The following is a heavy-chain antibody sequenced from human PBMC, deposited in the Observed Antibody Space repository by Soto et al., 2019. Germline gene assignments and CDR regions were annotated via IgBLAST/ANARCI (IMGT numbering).Heavy chain of an antibody. J-gene: IGHJ4*02. CDR1: GFTFDSHT. CDR2: ISFDGSLK. V-gene: IGHV3-30*04. D-gene: IGHD6-13*01. Sequence: QVQLVESGGGVVQPGRSLRLSCAASGFTFDSHTMHWVRQAPGKGLEWVALISFDGSLKYDADSVKGRFTISRDNFKNTLFLETNSLRAEDTGVYYCARTYSSSWNYFAYWGQGTLVTVSS. CDR3: ARTYSSSWNYFAY.